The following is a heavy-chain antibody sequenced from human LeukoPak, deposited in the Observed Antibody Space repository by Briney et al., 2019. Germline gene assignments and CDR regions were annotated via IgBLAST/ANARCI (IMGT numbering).Heavy chain of an antibody. J-gene: IGHJ6*02. V-gene: IGHV3-48*01. CDR3: AKHQTVYYYYGFDV. CDR1: GFTFSSYS. CDR2: ISSSSTI. Sequence: GGSLRLSCAASGFTFSSYSMNWVRQAPGKGLEWVSHISSSSTIYYADSVKGRFTISRDNSKNTLYLQMNSLRPEDTAVYYCAKHQTVYYYYGFDVWGQGTTVTVSS.